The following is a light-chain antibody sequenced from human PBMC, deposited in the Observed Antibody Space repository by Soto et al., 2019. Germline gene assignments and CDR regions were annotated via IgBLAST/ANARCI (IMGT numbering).Light chain of an antibody. CDR2: DAS. J-gene: IGKJ4*01. CDR3: QQFSSYPLT. Sequence: EVVLTQSPATLSLSPGERATLSCRASHRVSSYLAWYQQKPGQAPRLLIYDASSRATGIPDRFSGGGSGTDFTHTISRLEPEDFAVYYCQQFSSYPLTFGGGTKVDI. CDR1: HRVSSY. V-gene: IGKV3-20*01.